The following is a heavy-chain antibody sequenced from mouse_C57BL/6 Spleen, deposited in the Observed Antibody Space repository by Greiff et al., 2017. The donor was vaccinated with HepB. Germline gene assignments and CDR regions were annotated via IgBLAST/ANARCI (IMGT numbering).Heavy chain of an antibody. CDR2: ISSGSSTI. CDR1: GFTFSDYG. J-gene: IGHJ4*01. V-gene: IGHV5-17*01. D-gene: IGHD2-4*01. Sequence: EVQLVESGGGLVKPGGSLKLSCAASGFTFSDYGMHWVRQAPEKGLEWVAYISSGSSTIYYADTVKGRFTISRDNAKNTLFLQMTSLRSEDTAMYYCARPDDYDEGGYAMDYWGQGTSVTVSS. CDR3: ARPDDYDEGGYAMDY.